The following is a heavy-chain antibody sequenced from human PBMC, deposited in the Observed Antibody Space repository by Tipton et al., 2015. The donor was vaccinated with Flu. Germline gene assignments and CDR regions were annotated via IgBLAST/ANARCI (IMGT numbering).Heavy chain of an antibody. D-gene: IGHD3-10*02. Sequence: TLSLTCTVSGGSIGSYYWGWVRRPPGKGLEWIGTIYRSGSTYYNPSLKSRLTISVDTSQNQFSLRLSSVTAADTAVYYCARHTGDSVRGVIDYWGQGTLVTVSS. CDR1: GGSIGSYY. CDR3: ARHTGDSVRGVIDY. J-gene: IGHJ4*02. V-gene: IGHV4-39*01. CDR2: IYRSGST.